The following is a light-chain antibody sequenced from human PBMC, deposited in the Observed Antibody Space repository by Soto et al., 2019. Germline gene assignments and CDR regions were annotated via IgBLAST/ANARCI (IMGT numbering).Light chain of an antibody. CDR3: AAWDDSRSAVV. V-gene: IGLV1-47*01. CDR2: RND. Sequence: QSVLTQPPSASGTPGQRVTISCSGSSSNIGSNYVYCYQQLPGSAPKLLLYRNDPRPSGVPARFSCSTSGTSASPAASSVLSAEDDDYYCAAWDDSRSAVVFGGGTKVTVL. J-gene: IGLJ2*01. CDR1: SSNIGSNY.